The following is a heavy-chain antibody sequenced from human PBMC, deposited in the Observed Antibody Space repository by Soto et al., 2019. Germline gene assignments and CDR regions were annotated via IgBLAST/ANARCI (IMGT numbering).Heavy chain of an antibody. CDR1: GGTFSSYT. Sequence: QVQLVQSGAEVKKPGSSVKVSCKASGGTFSSYTISWVRQAPGQGLEWMGRIIPILGIANYAQKFQGRVTITADKSTSTAYMELSSLRSEDTAVYYCAGNPGYCSGGSCYPRPYYYYMDVWRKGTTVTVSS. D-gene: IGHD2-15*01. V-gene: IGHV1-69*02. J-gene: IGHJ6*03. CDR2: IIPILGIA. CDR3: AGNPGYCSGGSCYPRPYYYYMDV.